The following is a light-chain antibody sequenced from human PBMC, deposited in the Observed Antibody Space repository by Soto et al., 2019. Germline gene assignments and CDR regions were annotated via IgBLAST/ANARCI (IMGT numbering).Light chain of an antibody. V-gene: IGKV1-5*01. CDR1: QSVSSS. CDR3: QQYESFSPYT. CDR2: AAS. J-gene: IGKJ2*01. Sequence: DIQMTQSPYTLSAFVGDRVTITCRASQSVSSSLAWYQQKPGKAPKLLIYAASTLESGVSSRFSGSGFGTEFTLTISSLQPDDFATYYCQQYESFSPYTFCQGTNVEIK.